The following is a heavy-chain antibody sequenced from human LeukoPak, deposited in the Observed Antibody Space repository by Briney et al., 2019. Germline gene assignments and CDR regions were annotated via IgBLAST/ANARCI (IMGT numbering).Heavy chain of an antibody. CDR1: GFTFSSYG. V-gene: IGHV3-30*02. CDR2: IRYDGSNK. CDR3: ARGLSGVTGYTYGRGIDY. J-gene: IGHJ4*02. D-gene: IGHD5-18*01. Sequence: GGSLRLSCAASGFTFSSYGMHWVRQAPGKGLEWVAFIRYDGSNKYYADSVKGRFTISRDKSKNTLYLQMNSLRAEDTALYYCARGLSGVTGYTYGRGIDYWGQGTLVTVSS.